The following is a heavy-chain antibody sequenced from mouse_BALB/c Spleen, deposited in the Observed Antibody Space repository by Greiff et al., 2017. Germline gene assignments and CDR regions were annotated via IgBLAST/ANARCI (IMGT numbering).Heavy chain of an antibody. J-gene: IGHJ3*01. D-gene: IGHD1-1*01. CDR1: GFTFSNYW. CDR3: TRPDYYGSAWFAY. Sequence: EVKLEESGGGLVQPGGSMKLSCVASGFTFSNYWMNWVRQSPEKGLEWVAEIRLKSNNYATHYAESVKGRFTISRDDSKSSVYLQMNNLRAEDTGIYYCTRPDYYGSAWFAYWGQGTLVTVSA. V-gene: IGHV6-6*02. CDR2: IRLKSNNYAT.